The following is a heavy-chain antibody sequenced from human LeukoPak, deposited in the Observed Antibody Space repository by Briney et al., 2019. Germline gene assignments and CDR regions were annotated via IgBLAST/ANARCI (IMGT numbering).Heavy chain of an antibody. J-gene: IGHJ3*01. CDR3: ARVPGKYAFDL. CDR2: ISNSGSST. Sequence: LSLTCAVYGGSFSGYYWSWIRQPPGKGLEWVVYISNSGSSTNYADSVKGRFTISRDNAKNSLYLQMNSLIAEDTAVYYCARVPGKYAFDLWGQGTMVTVS. CDR1: GGSFSGYY. V-gene: IGHV3-11*05. D-gene: IGHD3-10*01.